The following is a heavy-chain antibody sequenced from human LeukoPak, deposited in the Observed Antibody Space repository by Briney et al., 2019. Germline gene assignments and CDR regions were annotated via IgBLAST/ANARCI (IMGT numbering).Heavy chain of an antibody. CDR2: AHLSGRT. V-gene: IGHV4-4*02. CDR3: AREGGPYRPLDY. Sequence: SGTLSLTCGVSGGSISSTNWWTWVRQPPGEGLEWIGEAHLSGRTNYNPSLESRVTMSVDMSENHISLKLTSVTAADTAVYYCAREGGPYRPLDYSGQGALVTVSS. J-gene: IGHJ4*02. CDR1: GGSISSTNW.